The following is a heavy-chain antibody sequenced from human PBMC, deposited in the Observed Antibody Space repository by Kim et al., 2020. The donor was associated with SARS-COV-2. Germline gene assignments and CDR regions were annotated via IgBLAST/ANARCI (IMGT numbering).Heavy chain of an antibody. J-gene: IGHJ4*02. CDR2: ISFDRDDK. CDR3: ARGEGGYYDVLTGPES. Sequence: GGSLRLSCTASGLTLSNYGIYWVRQAPGKGLEWVALISFDRDDKVYGNSVEGRSTISRDHSKNTVYLEMISLRPEDTAVYYCARGEGGYYDVLTGPESWRKGTLVTVSS. D-gene: IGHD3-9*01. CDR1: GLTLSNYG. V-gene: IGHV3-30*03.